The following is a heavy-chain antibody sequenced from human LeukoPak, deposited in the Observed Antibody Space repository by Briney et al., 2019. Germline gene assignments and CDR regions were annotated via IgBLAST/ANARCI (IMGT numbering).Heavy chain of an antibody. J-gene: IGHJ6*03. V-gene: IGHV3-21*01. CDR1: GFTFSTYN. D-gene: IGHD1-26*01. CDR3: ARDPYSGGYGDDYYYYMDV. CDR2: ITSTSSYM. Sequence: GGSLRLSCAASGFTFSTYNMNWVRQAPGKGLEWVSSITSTSSYMYYADSVKGRFTISRDNAQNSLYLHMGSLRAEDTAVYYCARDPYSGGYGDDYYYYMDVWGKGTTVTISS.